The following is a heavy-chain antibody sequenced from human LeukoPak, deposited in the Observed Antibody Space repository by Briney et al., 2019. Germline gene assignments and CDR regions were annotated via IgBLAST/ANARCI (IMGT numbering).Heavy chain of an antibody. J-gene: IGHJ5*02. CDR1: GYTFTSYY. CDR2: NNPSGGST. Sequence: GASVKVSCKASGYTFTSYYMHWVRQAPGQGLEWMGINNPSGGSTSYAQKFQGRVTMTRDTSTSTVYMELSSLRSEDTAVYYCARDVLSGYGVNWFDPWGQGTLVTVSS. V-gene: IGHV1-46*01. CDR3: ARDVLSGYGVNWFDP. D-gene: IGHD5-12*01.